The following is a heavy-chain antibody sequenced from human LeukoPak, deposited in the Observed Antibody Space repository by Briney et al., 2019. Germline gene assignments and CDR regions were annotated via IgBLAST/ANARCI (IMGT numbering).Heavy chain of an antibody. Sequence: PGGSLRLSCAASGFTFSRYAMNWVRQAPGKGLEWVSYINTDSSDIHYADSVKGRFTISRDNARNTLYLQLSSLRAEDSAVCYCARDTFHPGLIDSWGQGTLVTVSS. J-gene: IGHJ4*02. V-gene: IGHV3-21*05. D-gene: IGHD2-21*01. CDR2: INTDSSDI. CDR3: ARDTFHPGLIDS. CDR1: GFTFSRYA.